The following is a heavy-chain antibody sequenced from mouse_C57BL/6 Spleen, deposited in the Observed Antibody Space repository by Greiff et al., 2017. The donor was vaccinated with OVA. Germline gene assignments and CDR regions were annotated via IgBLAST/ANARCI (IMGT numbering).Heavy chain of an antibody. CDR2: IDPSDSYT. Sequence: QVHVKQPGAELVMPGASVKLSCKASGYTFTSYWMHWVKQRPGQGLEWIGEIDPSDSYTNYNQKFKGKSTLTVDKSSSTAYMQLSSLTSEDSAVYYCARGGLAYYWGQGTTLTVSS. J-gene: IGHJ2*01. D-gene: IGHD6-1*01. CDR3: ARGGLAYY. V-gene: IGHV1-69*01. CDR1: GYTFTSYW.